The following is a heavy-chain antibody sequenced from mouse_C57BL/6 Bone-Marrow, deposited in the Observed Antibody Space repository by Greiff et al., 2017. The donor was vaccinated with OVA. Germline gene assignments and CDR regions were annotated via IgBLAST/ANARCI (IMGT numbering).Heavy chain of an antibody. V-gene: IGHV1-81*01. CDR2: IYPRSGNT. CDR3: AVYYDLFDY. Sequence: VQRVESGAELARPGASVKLSCKASGYTFTSYGISWVKQRTGQGLEWIGEIYPRSGNTYYNEKFKGKATLTADKSSSTAYMELRSLTSEDSAVYFCAVYYDLFDYWGQGTTLTVSS. J-gene: IGHJ2*01. D-gene: IGHD2-4*01. CDR1: GYTFTSYG.